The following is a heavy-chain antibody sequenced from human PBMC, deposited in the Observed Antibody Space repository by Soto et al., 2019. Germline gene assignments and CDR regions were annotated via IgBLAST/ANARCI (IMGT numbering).Heavy chain of an antibody. D-gene: IGHD3-10*01. CDR2: IYEGETT. CDR3: ARRGSGHTFDY. J-gene: IGHJ4*02. Sequence: QLQLQESGPGLVKPSETLSLTCAVSGASISRTGFHWGWIRQPPGQGLEWIGSIYEGETTFYNSSLKSRVTISADTSKNHFSLKFSSVTAADTAVYYCARRGSGHTFDYLGQGTLVTVSS. CDR1: GASISRTGFH. V-gene: IGHV4-39*01.